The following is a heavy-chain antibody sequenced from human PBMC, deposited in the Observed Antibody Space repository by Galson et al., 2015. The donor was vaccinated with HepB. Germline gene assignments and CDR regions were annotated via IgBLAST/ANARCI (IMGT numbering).Heavy chain of an antibody. V-gene: IGHV3-21*01. CDR1: GFTFSSYS. CDR2: ISSSSSYI. J-gene: IGHJ6*02. D-gene: IGHD3-10*01. Sequence: SLRLSCAASGFTFSSYSMNWVRQAPGKGLEWVSSISSSSSYIYYADSVKGRFTISRDNAKNSLYLQMNSLRAEDTAVYYCARERTYYYGSGRATYYYYGMDVWGQGTTVTVSS. CDR3: ARERTYYYGSGRATYYYYGMDV.